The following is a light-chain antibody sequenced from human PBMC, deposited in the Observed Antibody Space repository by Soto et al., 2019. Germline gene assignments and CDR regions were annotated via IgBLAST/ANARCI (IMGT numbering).Light chain of an antibody. Sequence: DIQMTQSPSSLSASVGDRVTITCQASQDISNHLNWYQQKQGKAPKXXIYDASNLETGVPSRFSGSGSGTDFTVTISSLQPEDFETYSCQQYYNLPITFGQGTRLEIK. CDR2: DAS. V-gene: IGKV1-33*01. CDR1: QDISNH. CDR3: QQYYNLPIT. J-gene: IGKJ5*01.